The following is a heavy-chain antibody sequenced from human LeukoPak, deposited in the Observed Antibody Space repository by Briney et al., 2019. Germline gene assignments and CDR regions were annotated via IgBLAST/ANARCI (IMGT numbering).Heavy chain of an antibody. CDR3: ARVQGYCSSTSCYPDTNFDY. J-gene: IGHJ4*02. V-gene: IGHV1-2*02. D-gene: IGHD2-2*01. CDR1: GYTFTGYY. Sequence: ASVTVSCKASGYTFTGYYMHWVRPAPGQGLEWMGWINPNYGGTNYAQKFQGRVTMTRDTSISTAYMELSRLRSDDTAVYYCARVQGYCSSTSCYPDTNFDYWGQGTLVTVSS. CDR2: INPNYGGT.